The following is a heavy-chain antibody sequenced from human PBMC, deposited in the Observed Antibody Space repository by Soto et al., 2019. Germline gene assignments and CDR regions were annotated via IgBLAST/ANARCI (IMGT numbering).Heavy chain of an antibody. CDR2: INPNSGGT. J-gene: IGHJ6*02. CDR1: GYTFTGYY. V-gene: IGHV1-2*04. D-gene: IGHD2-21*02. CDR3: ARGTAAGDWGGMDV. Sequence: ASVKVSCKASGYTFTGYYMHWVRQAPGQGLEWMGWINPNSGGTNYAQKFQGWVTMTRDTSISTAYMELSRLRSDDTAVYYCARGTAAGDWGGMDVWGQGTTVTVS.